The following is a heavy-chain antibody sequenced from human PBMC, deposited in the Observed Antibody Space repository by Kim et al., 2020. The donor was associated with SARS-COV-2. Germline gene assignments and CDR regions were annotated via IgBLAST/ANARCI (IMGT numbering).Heavy chain of an antibody. D-gene: IGHD2-15*01. CDR1: GGSISSSSYY. V-gene: IGHV4-39*01. Sequence: SETLSLTCTVSGGSISSSSYYWGWIRQPPGKGLEWIGSIYYSGSTYYNPSLKSRVTISVDTSKNQFSLKLSSVTAADTAVYYCARLRIPETWMVVAATPSAYWGQGTLVTVSS. J-gene: IGHJ4*02. CDR3: ARLRIPETWMVVAATPSAY. CDR2: IYYSGST.